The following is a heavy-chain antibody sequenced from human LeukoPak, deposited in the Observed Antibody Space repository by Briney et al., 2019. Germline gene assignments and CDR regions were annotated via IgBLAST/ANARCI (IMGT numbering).Heavy chain of an antibody. J-gene: IGHJ4*02. D-gene: IGHD3-3*01. CDR3: ARGKRFLEWLPEYYFDY. V-gene: IGHV3-66*02. CDR1: GFTVSNNY. Sequence: GGSLRLSCAASGFTVSNNYMSWVRQAPGKGLEWVSVIYSGGSTYYADSVKGRFTISRDNSKNTLYLQMNSLRAEDTAVYYCARGKRFLEWLPEYYFDYWGQGTLVTVSS. CDR2: IYSGGST.